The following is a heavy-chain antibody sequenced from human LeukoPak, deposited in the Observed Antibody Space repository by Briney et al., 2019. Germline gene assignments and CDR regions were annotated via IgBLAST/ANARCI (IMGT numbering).Heavy chain of an antibody. J-gene: IGHJ6*03. D-gene: IGHD3-9*01. V-gene: IGHV4-34*01. CDR1: GGSFSGYY. CDR2: INHSGST. CDR3: ARVNTIFGGYYYYMDV. Sequence: PSETLSLTCAVYGGSFSGYYWSWIRQPPGKGLEWIGEINHSGSTNYNPSLKSRVTISVDTSKNQFSLKLSSVTAADTAVYYCARVNTIFGGYYYYMDVWGKGTTVTISS.